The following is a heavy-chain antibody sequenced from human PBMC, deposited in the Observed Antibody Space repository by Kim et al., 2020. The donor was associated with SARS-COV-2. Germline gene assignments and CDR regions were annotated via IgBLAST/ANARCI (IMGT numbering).Heavy chain of an antibody. J-gene: IGHJ4*02. D-gene: IGHD6-19*01. Sequence: ASVKGRLTISRDDSKSTAYLQMNGLKTEDTAVYYCARVSGRTSGWYDLLEYWGQGTLVTVSS. V-gene: IGHV3-49*02. CDR3: ARVSGRTSGWYDLLEY.